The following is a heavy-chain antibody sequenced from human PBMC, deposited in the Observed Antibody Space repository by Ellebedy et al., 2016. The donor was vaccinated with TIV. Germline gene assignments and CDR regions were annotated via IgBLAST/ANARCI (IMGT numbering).Heavy chain of an antibody. CDR2: MSNDGNDE. CDR3: ATDGSYGDYRFPAHASVI. V-gene: IGHV3-30*03. D-gene: IGHD4-17*01. CDR1: GFSFINYW. Sequence: GGSLRLSCAASGFSFINYWMTWVRQAPGKGLEWVAVMSNDGNDEYYADSVKGRFTISRDNFKDTLYLQMNSLRAEDTSVYYCATDGSYGDYRFPAHASVIWGQGTMVTVSS. J-gene: IGHJ3*02.